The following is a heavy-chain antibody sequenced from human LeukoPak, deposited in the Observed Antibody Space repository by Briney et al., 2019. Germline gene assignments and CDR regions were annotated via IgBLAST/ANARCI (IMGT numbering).Heavy chain of an antibody. CDR3: ARVGLGSGWYLGQPSDY. CDR2: INHSGST. V-gene: IGHV4-34*01. J-gene: IGHJ4*02. CDR1: GGSFSGYY. D-gene: IGHD6-19*01. Sequence: PSETLSLTCAVYGGSFSGYYWSWIRQPPGKGLEWIGEINHSGSTNYNLSLKSRVTISVDTTKNQFSLKLNSVTAADTAVYYCARVGLGSGWYLGQPSDYWGQGTLVTVSS.